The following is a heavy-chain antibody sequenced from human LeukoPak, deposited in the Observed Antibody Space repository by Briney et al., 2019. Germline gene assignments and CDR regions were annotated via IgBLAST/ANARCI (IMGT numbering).Heavy chain of an antibody. Sequence: GGSLRLSCAASGFTFSSYWMSWVRQAPGKGLEWVANIKQDGSEKYYVDSVKGRFTISRDNAKNSLYLQMNSLRAEDTAVYYCAREGMYYDFLGYYMDVWGKGTTVTVSS. D-gene: IGHD3-3*01. J-gene: IGHJ6*03. CDR1: GFTFSSYW. V-gene: IGHV3-7*01. CDR2: IKQDGSEK. CDR3: AREGMYYDFLGYYMDV.